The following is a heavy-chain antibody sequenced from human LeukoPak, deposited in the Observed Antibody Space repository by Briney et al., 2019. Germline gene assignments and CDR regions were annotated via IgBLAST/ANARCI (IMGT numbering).Heavy chain of an antibody. V-gene: IGHV3-30*02. CDR2: IRYDGSNK. D-gene: IGHD3-3*01. CDR3: AKDLPRYYDFWSGFDY. CDR1: GFTFSSYG. J-gene: IGHJ4*02. Sequence: PGGSLRLSCAAFGFTFSSYGMHWVRQAPGKGLEWVAFIRYDGSNKYYADSVKGQFTISRDNSKNTLYLQMNSLRAEDTAVYYCAKDLPRYYDFWSGFDYWGQGTLVTVSS.